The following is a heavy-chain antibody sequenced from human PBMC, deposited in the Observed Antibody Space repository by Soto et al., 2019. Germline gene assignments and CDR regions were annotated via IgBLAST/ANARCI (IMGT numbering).Heavy chain of an antibody. D-gene: IGHD3-3*01. J-gene: IGHJ6*02. Sequence: GGSLRLSCAGSGFTFGTYSMNWVRQAAGKGLEWIAYISYDSDTIQYADSVRGRFTISRDNAKNSLYLQMNSLRDEDTAVYYCARLYYDYVWGQGTTVTVSS. CDR3: ARLYYDYV. CDR1: GFTFGTYS. V-gene: IGHV3-48*02. CDR2: ISYDSDTI.